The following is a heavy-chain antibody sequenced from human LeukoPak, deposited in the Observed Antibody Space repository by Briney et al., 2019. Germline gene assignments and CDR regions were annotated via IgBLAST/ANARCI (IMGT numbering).Heavy chain of an antibody. V-gene: IGHV1-18*01. CDR1: GYTFTNYG. J-gene: IGHJ6*03. Sequence: ASVKVSCKASGYTFTNYGISWVRQAPGQGLEWMGWISGYNDNTNYAQKFQGRVTMTTDTSTSTAYMELRSLRSDDTAVYYCARILSDCSSTSCHLYYYYYYMDVWGKGTTVTVSS. CDR3: ARILSDCSSTSCHLYYYYYYMDV. CDR2: ISGYNDNT. D-gene: IGHD2-2*01.